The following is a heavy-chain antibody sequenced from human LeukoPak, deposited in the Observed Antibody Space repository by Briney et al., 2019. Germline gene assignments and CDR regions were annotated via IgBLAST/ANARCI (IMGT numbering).Heavy chain of an antibody. CDR2: IYYSGST. D-gene: IGHD3-22*01. V-gene: IGHV4-31*03. CDR3: ARVRGYYYHYFDY. Sequence: TLSLTCTVSGGPISSGGYYWSWIRQHPGKGLEWIGYIYYSGSTYYNPSLKSRVTISVDTSKNQFSLKLSSVTAADTAVYYCARVRGYYYHYFDYWGQGTLVTVSS. CDR1: GGPISSGGYY. J-gene: IGHJ4*02.